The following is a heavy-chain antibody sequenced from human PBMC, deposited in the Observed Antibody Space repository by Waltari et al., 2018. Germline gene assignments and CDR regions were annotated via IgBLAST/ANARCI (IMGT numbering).Heavy chain of an antibody. CDR1: GYSIGSCYY. Sequence: QVQLQESGPGLVQPWETLSLTCTVSGYSIGSCYYWGLMRQPPGKGLECIGSICHSGSTYYNPSLMTRVTISVDTSKNQFSLKLSSVTAADTAVYYCARGEDGYNSYYFDYWGQGTLVTVSS. CDR3: ARGEDGYNSYYFDY. V-gene: IGHV4-38-2*02. D-gene: IGHD5-12*01. J-gene: IGHJ4*02. CDR2: ICHSGST.